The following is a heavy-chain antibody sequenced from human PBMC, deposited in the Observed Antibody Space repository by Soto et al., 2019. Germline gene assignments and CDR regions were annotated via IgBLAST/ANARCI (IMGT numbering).Heavy chain of an antibody. CDR1: GGSFSGYY. CDR2: INHSGST. V-gene: IGHV4-34*01. D-gene: IGHD2-21*02. Sequence: SETLSLTCAVYGGSFSGYYWSWIRQPPGKGLEWIGEINHSGSTNYNPSLKSRVTISVDTSKNQFSLKLSSVTAADTAVYYCARAYIVVVTAIQPYFDYWGQGTLVTV. J-gene: IGHJ4*02. CDR3: ARAYIVVVTAIQPYFDY.